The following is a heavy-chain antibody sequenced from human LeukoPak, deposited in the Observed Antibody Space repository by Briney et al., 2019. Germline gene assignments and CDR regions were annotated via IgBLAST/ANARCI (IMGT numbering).Heavy chain of an antibody. CDR1: GLTFSSYW. D-gene: IGHD5-24*01. CDR2: IKQDGSEK. CDR3: ARDSSDGFDS. J-gene: IGHJ4*02. Sequence: GGSLRLSCAASGLTFSSYWMSWVRKVPGKGLEWVANIKQDGSEKYYVDSVKGRFTISRDNAKNSLYLQMNSLRAEDTAVYYCARDSSDGFDSWGQGTLVTVSS. V-gene: IGHV3-7*01.